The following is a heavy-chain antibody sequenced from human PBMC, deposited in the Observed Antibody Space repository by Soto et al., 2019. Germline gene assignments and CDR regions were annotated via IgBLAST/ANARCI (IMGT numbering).Heavy chain of an antibody. CDR1: GGSISGSSYY. CDR2: IFYTGST. J-gene: IGHJ5*02. CDR3: ARGLRTTTGTWFDP. Sequence: SDTLSVTCTVSGGSISGSSYYWGWIRQPPGKGLEWIGRIFYTGSTYYNPSLKSRVTISVDTSKNQFSLKLSSVTAADTAVYYCARGLRTTTGTWFDPWGKGTLVTVS. D-gene: IGHD1-7*01. V-gene: IGHV4-39*07.